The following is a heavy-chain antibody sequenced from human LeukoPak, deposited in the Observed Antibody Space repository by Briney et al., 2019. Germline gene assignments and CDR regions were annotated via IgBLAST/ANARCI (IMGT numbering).Heavy chain of an antibody. J-gene: IGHJ4*02. V-gene: IGHV3-74*01. CDR2: INPDGSST. CDR1: GFTFRNYW. CDR3: ASLTVGATGHC. Sequence: GGSLRLSCAASGFTFRNYWMSWVRQAPGKGLVWVSRINPDGSSTGYADSVKGRFTISRDNAKNALYLQMSTLGAEDTAVYYCASLTVGATGHCWGQGILVTVSS. D-gene: IGHD1-26*01.